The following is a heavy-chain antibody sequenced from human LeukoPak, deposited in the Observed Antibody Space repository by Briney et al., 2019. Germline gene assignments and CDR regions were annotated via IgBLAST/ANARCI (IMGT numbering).Heavy chain of an antibody. CDR3: ANLASYSSGWYVSDY. Sequence: GGSLRLSCAASGFTFSSYAMSWVRQAPGKELEWVSAISGSGGSTYYADSVKGRFTISRDNSKNTLYLQMNSLRAEDTAVYYCANLASYSSGWYVSDYWGQGTLVTVSS. CDR1: GFTFSSYA. D-gene: IGHD6-19*01. J-gene: IGHJ4*02. CDR2: ISGSGGST. V-gene: IGHV3-23*01.